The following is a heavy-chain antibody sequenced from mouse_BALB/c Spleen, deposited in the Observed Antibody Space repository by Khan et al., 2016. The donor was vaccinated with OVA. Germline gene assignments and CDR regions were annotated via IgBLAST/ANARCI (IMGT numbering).Heavy chain of an antibody. Sequence: VQLKESGPGLVKPSQSLSLTCTVTGYSITSGYAWNWIRQFPGNKLEWMDYISYSGGTSYNPSLKSRISITRDTSKNQFFLQLNSVTTEDTATYYCARGNYYGYYIDYWGQGTTLTVSS. CDR3: ARGNYYGYYIDY. D-gene: IGHD1-1*01. J-gene: IGHJ2*01. CDR2: ISYSGGT. CDR1: GYSITSGYA. V-gene: IGHV3-2*02.